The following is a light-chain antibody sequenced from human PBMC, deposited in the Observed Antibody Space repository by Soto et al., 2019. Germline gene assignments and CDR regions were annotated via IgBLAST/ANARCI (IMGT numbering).Light chain of an antibody. Sequence: QSVLTQSPSASASLGASVKLTCTLTGWHSTYAIAWHQQHPDKGPRYLMKVNNDGRHIRGDGIPDRFSGSSSGAERYLTISSLQSEDEADYYCQTWVSGTYVFGGGTKLTVL. CDR3: QTWVSGTYV. CDR2: VNNDGRH. V-gene: IGLV4-69*01. CDR1: GWHSTYA. J-gene: IGLJ3*02.